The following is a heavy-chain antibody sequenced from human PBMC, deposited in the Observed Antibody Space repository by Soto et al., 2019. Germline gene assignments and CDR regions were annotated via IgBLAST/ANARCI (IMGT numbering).Heavy chain of an antibody. V-gene: IGHV3-30-3*01. J-gene: IGHJ6*02. CDR3: ARGTTLAIFDYGMDV. Sequence: GGSLRLSWVASGFTIYAMHWVRQAPGKGLEWVAVISNDGSNYYYADSVRGRFTISRDNTKNTLFLQMSSLRGEDSGVYYCARGTTLAIFDYGMDVWGQGTTVTVSS. CDR2: ISNDGSNY. D-gene: IGHD3-3*01. CDR1: GFTIYA.